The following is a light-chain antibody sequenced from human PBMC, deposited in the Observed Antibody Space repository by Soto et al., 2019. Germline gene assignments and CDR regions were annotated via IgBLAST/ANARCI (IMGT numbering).Light chain of an antibody. CDR3: SSYTSTSRYV. CDR1: SSDVGKYDR. CDR2: EVT. V-gene: IGLV2-18*02. J-gene: IGLJ1*01. Sequence: QSVLTPPPSVSGSPGQSGTIPCTGTSSDVGKYDRVSWYQQPPGTAPKLIIHEVTNRPSGVPARFSGSKSGNTASLTISGLQAEDEADYYCSSYTSTSRYVFGAGTKVTVL.